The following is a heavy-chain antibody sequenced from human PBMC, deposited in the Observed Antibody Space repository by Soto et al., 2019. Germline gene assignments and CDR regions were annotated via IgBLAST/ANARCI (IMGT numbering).Heavy chain of an antibody. Sequence: GGSLRLSCAASGFTFSSYAMSWVRQAPGKGLEWVSAISGSGGSTYYADSVKGRFTISRDNSKNTLYLQMNSLRAEDTAVYYCAKDESPSQLLVLYYYGMDVWGQGTTVTVSS. D-gene: IGHD6-19*01. V-gene: IGHV3-23*01. J-gene: IGHJ6*02. CDR2: ISGSGGST. CDR3: AKDESPSQLLVLYYYGMDV. CDR1: GFTFSSYA.